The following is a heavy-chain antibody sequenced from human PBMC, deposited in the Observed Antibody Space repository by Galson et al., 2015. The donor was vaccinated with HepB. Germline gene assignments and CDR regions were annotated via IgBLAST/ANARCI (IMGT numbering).Heavy chain of an antibody. CDR3: ARSRTSDYSNYPYYFDY. CDR1: GFTFSSYG. CDR2: IWYDGSNK. V-gene: IGHV3-33*01. D-gene: IGHD4-11*01. Sequence: SLRLSCAASGFTFSSYGMHWVRQAPGKGLEWVAVIWYDGSNKYYADSVKGRFTISRDNSRNTLYLQMNSLRAEDTAVYYCARSRTSDYSNYPYYFDYWGQGTLVTVSS. J-gene: IGHJ4*02.